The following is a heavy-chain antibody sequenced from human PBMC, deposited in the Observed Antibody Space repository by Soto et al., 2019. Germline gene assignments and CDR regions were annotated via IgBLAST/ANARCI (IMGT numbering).Heavy chain of an antibody. CDR1: DYTFTSYG. Sequence: QVQLMQSGAEVKKPGASVKVSCKASDYTFTSYGIAWVRQAPGQELEWMGWISAYNGNTDYAQRFQVRVTMTTDASTSTAYMELRSLRNDDTAVYYCARVYSRFYSTSETDYWGQGTLVTVSS. CDR2: ISAYNGNT. J-gene: IGHJ4*02. V-gene: IGHV1-18*01. D-gene: IGHD2-15*01. CDR3: ARVYSRFYSTSETDY.